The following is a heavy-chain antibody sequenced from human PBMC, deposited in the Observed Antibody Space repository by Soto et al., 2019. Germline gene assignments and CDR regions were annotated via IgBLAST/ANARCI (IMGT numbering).Heavy chain of an antibody. CDR3: ARSQGFSYGYLFGP. CDR2: IYYSGST. V-gene: IGHV4-31*03. Sequence: SETLSLTCTVSGGSISSGGYYWSWIRQHPGKGLEWIGYIYYSGSTYYNPSLKSRVTISVDTSKNQFSLKLSSVTAADTAVYVCARSQGFSYGYLFGPWGQGTLVTVSS. CDR1: GGSISSGGYY. J-gene: IGHJ5*02. D-gene: IGHD5-18*01.